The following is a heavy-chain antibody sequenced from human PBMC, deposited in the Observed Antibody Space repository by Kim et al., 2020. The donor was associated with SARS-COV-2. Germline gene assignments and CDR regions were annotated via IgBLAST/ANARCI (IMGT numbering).Heavy chain of an antibody. J-gene: IGHJ4*02. D-gene: IGHD6-19*01. CDR3: AKGHSGIAVAWDEGGY. V-gene: IGHV3-9*01. Sequence: GGSLRLSCAASGFTFDDYAMHWVRQAPGKGLEWVSGISWNSGSIGYADSVKGRFTISRDNAKNSLYLQMNSLRAEDTALYYCAKGHSGIAVAWDEGGYWGQGTLVTVSS. CDR2: ISWNSGSI. CDR1: GFTFDDYA.